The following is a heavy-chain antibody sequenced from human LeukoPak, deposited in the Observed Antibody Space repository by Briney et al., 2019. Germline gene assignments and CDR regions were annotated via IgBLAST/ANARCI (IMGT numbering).Heavy chain of an antibody. J-gene: IGHJ4*02. CDR2: IKKTGSET. D-gene: IGHD1-26*01. Sequence: PGGSLRLSCAASGFTFSHFWMSWVRQAPGKGLEWVAYIKKTGSETYYVDSVKGRFTITRDNTRNSLFLQMYSLRAEDTAVYYCARVLGSGSYPAGYWGQGTLVTVSS. CDR1: GFTFSHFW. CDR3: ARVLGSGSYPAGY. V-gene: IGHV3-7*01.